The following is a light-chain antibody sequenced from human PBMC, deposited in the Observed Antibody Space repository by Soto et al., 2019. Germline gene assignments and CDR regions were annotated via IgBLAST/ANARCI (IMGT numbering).Light chain of an antibody. CDR1: QTVESY. Sequence: DIQMTQSPSSLSASIEDRVTITCRASQTVESYLNWYQHKPGKAPQLLISGATTLRGGVPSRFSGSAPGPDFTLTISSLQPEDVATYYCEQCYSTPYTFGQGTKL. CDR3: EQCYSTPYT. CDR2: GAT. J-gene: IGKJ2*01. V-gene: IGKV1-39*01.